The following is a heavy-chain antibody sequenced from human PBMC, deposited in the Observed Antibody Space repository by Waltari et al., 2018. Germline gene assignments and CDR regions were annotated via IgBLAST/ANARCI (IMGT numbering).Heavy chain of an antibody. V-gene: IGHV1-2*02. Sequence: QVQLVQSGAEVKKPGASVKVSCKASGYTVSGYYIQWVRQAPGQGLEWMGWINPRSGDTKYSQKFQGRVTVTADTSISTAYMEVTGLRSDDTAVYYCGRGGISYDYYYYMEVWGRGTTVTVSS. CDR2: INPRSGDT. D-gene: IGHD1-20*01. J-gene: IGHJ6*03. CDR1: GYTVSGYY. CDR3: GRGGISYDYYYYMEV.